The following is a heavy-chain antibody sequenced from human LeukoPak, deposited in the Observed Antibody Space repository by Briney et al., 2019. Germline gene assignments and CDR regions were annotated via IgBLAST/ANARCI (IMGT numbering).Heavy chain of an antibody. V-gene: IGHV1-46*01. CDR3: ARSSGWHDAFDI. CDR1: GYTFTSYY. Sequence: ASVKVSCKASGYTFTSYYMHWVRQAPGQGLEWMGIINPSGGSTSYAQKFQGRVTMTRDTSTSTVYMELSSLRSADTAVYYCARSSGWHDAFDIWGQGTMVTVSS. J-gene: IGHJ3*02. CDR2: INPSGGST. D-gene: IGHD6-19*01.